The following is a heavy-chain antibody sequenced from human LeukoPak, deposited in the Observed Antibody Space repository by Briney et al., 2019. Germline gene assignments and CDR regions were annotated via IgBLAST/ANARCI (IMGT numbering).Heavy chain of an antibody. CDR2: MNQDGSRK. CDR3: TRDSQGSGTYSTDH. Sequence: PGGSLRLSCVASGFTFSSSWMSWVRQGPGKGPEWVANMNQDGSRKYYVDSVKGRFTISRDNAKNSLFLQMNGLRDEDTAVYYCTRDSQGSGTYSTDHGGQGTLVTVSS. D-gene: IGHD3-10*01. J-gene: IGHJ4*02. CDR1: GFTFSSSW. V-gene: IGHV3-7*01.